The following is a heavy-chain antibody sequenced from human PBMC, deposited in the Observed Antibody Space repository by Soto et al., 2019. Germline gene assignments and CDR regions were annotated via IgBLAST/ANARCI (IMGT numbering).Heavy chain of an antibody. CDR3: ARELVVGPAAMAPYYYYYGMDV. D-gene: IGHD2-2*01. CDR1: GFTFSSYA. V-gene: IGHV3-30-3*01. J-gene: IGHJ6*02. CDR2: ISYDGSNK. Sequence: GGSLRLSCAASGFTFSSYAMHWVRQAPGKGLEWVAVISYDGSNKYYADSVKGRFTISRDNSKNTLYLQMNSLRAEDTAVYYCARELVVGPAAMAPYYYYYGMDVWGQGTTVTVSS.